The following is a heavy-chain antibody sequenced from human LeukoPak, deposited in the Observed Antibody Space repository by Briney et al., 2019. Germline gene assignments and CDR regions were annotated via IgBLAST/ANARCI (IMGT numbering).Heavy chain of an antibody. J-gene: IGHJ4*02. CDR3: ARRRVVTASFDY. V-gene: IGHV3-21*01. D-gene: IGHD2-21*02. Sequence: PGGSLRLSCAASGFTFSSYSMNWVRQAPGKGLEWVSSISSSSSYIYYADSVKGRFTISRDNAKNSLYLQMNSLRAEDTAVYYCARRRVVTASFDYWGQGTLVTVSS. CDR2: ISSSSSYI. CDR1: GFTFSSYS.